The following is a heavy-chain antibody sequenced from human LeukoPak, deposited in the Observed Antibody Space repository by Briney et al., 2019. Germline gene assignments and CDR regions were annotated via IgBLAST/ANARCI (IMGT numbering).Heavy chain of an antibody. D-gene: IGHD1-14*01. CDR2: IWYDGSNK. Sequence: GGSLRLSCAASGXIFSTYGVHWVRQAPGKGLEWVGVIWYDGSNKYYGDSVKGRFTISRDNSRNTLYLQMNSLRAEDTAVYYGARASGPFDYWGQGTLVTVSS. J-gene: IGHJ4*02. CDR3: ARASGPFDY. V-gene: IGHV3-33*01. CDR1: GXIFSTYG.